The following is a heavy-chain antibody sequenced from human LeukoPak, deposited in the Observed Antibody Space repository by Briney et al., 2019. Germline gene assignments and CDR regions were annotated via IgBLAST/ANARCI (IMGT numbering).Heavy chain of an antibody. J-gene: IGHJ5*02. Sequence: PSGTLSLTCGVSGGSISSSNWWTWVRQPPGKGLEWIGEIYHRGRTNYNPSLKSRVTISVDTSKNHFSLNLSAVTAADTAVYYCARARKYNGNPNWIDLWGQGVLVTVSS. CDR2: IYHRGRT. CDR1: GGSISSSNW. CDR3: ARARKYNGNPNWIDL. D-gene: IGHD2-8*01. V-gene: IGHV4-4*02.